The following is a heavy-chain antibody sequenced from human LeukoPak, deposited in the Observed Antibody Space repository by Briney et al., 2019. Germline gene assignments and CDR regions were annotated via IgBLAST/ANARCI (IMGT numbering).Heavy chain of an antibody. D-gene: IGHD3-22*01. J-gene: IGHJ4*02. Sequence: GGSLRLSCAASGFTFSSYGMHWVRQAPGKGLAWVAVIWYDGSNKYYADSVKGRFTISRDNSKNTLYLQMNSLRAEDTAVYYCAKDLRLDYYDSSGWDYWGQGTLVTVSS. CDR1: GFTFSSYG. CDR3: AKDLRLDYYDSSGWDY. CDR2: IWYDGSNK. V-gene: IGHV3-33*06.